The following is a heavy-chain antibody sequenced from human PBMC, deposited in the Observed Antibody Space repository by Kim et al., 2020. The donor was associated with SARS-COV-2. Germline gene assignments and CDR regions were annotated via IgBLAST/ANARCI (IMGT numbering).Heavy chain of an antibody. CDR1: GFNFNNYG. J-gene: IGHJ6*02. CDR2: MSYDGSRK. Sequence: GGSLRLSCAASGFNFNNYGIYWVRQAPGKGLEWVTVMSYDGSRKFYADSVKGRFTISRDNSKSTAYLQMNSLRLEDTAVYYCAKEDVFRGSYSYGYQSQFYYTMDVWGQGTTVTVSS. V-gene: IGHV3-30*18. CDR3: AKEDVFRGSYSYGYQSQFYYTMDV. D-gene: IGHD5-18*01.